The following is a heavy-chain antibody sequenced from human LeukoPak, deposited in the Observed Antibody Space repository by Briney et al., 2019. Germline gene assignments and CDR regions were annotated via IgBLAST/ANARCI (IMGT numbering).Heavy chain of an antibody. CDR3: ARGINDEYFQS. D-gene: IGHD2/OR15-2a*01. CDR1: PYYFINFW. Sequence: GESLKISCKDSPYYFINFWIGWVRQMPGKGLEWMGIIYPADSDTRYNPSFQGHVTISADRSASTAYLQWHSLKASDTAIYYCARGINDEYFQSWGQGTLVTVSS. V-gene: IGHV5-51*01. J-gene: IGHJ1*01. CDR2: IYPADSDT.